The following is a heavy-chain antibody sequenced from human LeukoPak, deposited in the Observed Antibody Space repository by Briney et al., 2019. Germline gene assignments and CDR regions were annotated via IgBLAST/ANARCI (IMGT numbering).Heavy chain of an antibody. V-gene: IGHV3-23*01. CDR1: GFTFSSYA. J-gene: IGHJ4*02. D-gene: IGHD3-22*01. CDR3: ARGVDYYENSGTIDY. Sequence: GGSLRLSCAASGFTFSSYAMSWVRQAPGKGLAWVSTISGGSGSTYCADSVKGRFTISRDNSKNTLYLQMNSLRAEDTAVYYCARGVDYYENSGTIDYWGQGTLVTVSS. CDR2: ISGGSGST.